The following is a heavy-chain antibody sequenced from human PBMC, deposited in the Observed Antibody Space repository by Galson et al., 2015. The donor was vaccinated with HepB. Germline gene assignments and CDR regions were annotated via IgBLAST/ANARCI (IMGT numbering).Heavy chain of an antibody. CDR3: TKDVPFTAGGALTY. CDR2: IKSKPGGETK. Sequence: SLRLSCAASGFPFYYAWMSWVRQSPGKGLEWVGLIKSKPGGETKDYAAPVKGRFTISRDDSKNTVYLQINSLKTEDTAMYYCTKDVPFTAGGALTYWGQGTLVSVSS. CDR1: GFPFYYAW. J-gene: IGHJ4*02. D-gene: IGHD3-16*01. V-gene: IGHV3-15*01.